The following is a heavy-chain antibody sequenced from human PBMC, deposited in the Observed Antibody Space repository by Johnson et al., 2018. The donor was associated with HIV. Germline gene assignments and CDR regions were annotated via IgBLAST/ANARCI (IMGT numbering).Heavy chain of an antibody. CDR1: GFTFNSYA. CDR2: ISGGGDNT. V-gene: IGHV3-23*01. D-gene: IGHD2-2*01. Sequence: VLLLESGGGFLQPGGSLRLSCAASGFTFNSYAMSWVRQAPGKGLEWVSGISGGGDNTYYADSVKGRLTISRDNSKNTLYLQMNSLRADDTAVYYCAKPITSSIRFRCDAFDIWGQGTMVTVSS. CDR3: AKPITSSIRFRCDAFDI. J-gene: IGHJ3*02.